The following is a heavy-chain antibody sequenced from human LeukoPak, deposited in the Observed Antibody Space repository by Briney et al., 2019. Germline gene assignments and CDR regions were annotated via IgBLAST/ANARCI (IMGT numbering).Heavy chain of an antibody. V-gene: IGHV3-9*01. CDR3: AKGYDSSGYYNNWFDP. CDR1: GFTFDDYA. Sequence: GGSLRLSCAASGFTFDDYAMHWVRQVPGKGLEWVSGIAWNAGSIDYADSVKGRFTITRDNAKNFVYLQMNSLRSEDTALYYCAKGYDSSGYYNNWFDPWGQGTLVTVSS. D-gene: IGHD3-22*01. CDR2: IAWNAGSI. J-gene: IGHJ5*02.